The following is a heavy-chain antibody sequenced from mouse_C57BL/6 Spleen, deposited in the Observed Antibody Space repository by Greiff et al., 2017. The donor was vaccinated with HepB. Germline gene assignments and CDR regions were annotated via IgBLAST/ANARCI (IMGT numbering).Heavy chain of an antibody. CDR1: GFTFSSYA. CDR3: TRDGHYDYDESYWYFDV. Sequence: EVKLMESGEGLVKPGGSLKLSCAASGFTFSSYAMSWVRQTPEKRLEWVAYISSGGDYIYYADTVKGRFTISRDNARNTLYLQMSSLKSEDTAMYYCTRDGHYDYDESYWYFDVWGTGTTVTVSS. D-gene: IGHD2-4*01. J-gene: IGHJ1*03. CDR2: ISSGGDYI. V-gene: IGHV5-9-1*02.